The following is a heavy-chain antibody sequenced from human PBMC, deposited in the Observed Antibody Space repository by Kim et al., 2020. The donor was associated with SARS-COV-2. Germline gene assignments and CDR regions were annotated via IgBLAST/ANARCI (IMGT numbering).Heavy chain of an antibody. CDR2: INGYTGEI. Sequence: GGSLRLSCAASGFTFNTYNMNWVRQAPGKGLQWVSSINGYTGEINYADSVKGRFTISRDNAKNSLYLQMDSLRAEDTAVYYCARDRAARPLGDPFDIWGQGTMVTVSS. J-gene: IGHJ3*02. CDR1: GFTFNTYN. D-gene: IGHD6-6*01. CDR3: ARDRAARPLGDPFDI. V-gene: IGHV3-21*04.